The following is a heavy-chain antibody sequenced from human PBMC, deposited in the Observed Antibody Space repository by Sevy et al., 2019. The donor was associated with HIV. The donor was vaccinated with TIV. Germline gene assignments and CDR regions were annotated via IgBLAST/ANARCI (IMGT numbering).Heavy chain of an antibody. D-gene: IGHD3-22*01. CDR3: ARGATFYSDSSGRVLSVLGAFDI. J-gene: IGHJ3*02. V-gene: IGHV3-53*01. Sequence: GGSLRLSCAASGFTVSSNYMSWVRQAPGKGLEWVSIIFSGGGTYYADSVQGRFTISRDNSKNMVYLQMNGLRAGETAVVYCARGATFYSDSSGRVLSVLGAFDIWGRGTMVTVSS. CDR1: GFTVSSNY. CDR2: IFSGGGT.